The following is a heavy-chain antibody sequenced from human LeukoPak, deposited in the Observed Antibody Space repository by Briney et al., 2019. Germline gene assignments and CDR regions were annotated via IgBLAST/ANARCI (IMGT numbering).Heavy chain of an antibody. V-gene: IGHV4-59*12. CDR3: ARSKKGVDY. CDR2: IYYSGST. J-gene: IGHJ4*02. CDR1: GGSISSYY. D-gene: IGHD2-8*01. Sequence: SETLSLTCTVSGGSISSYYWSWIRQPPGKGLEWIGYIYYSGSTNYNPSLKSRVTISVDTSKNQFSLKLSSVTPEDTAVYYCARSKKGVDYWGQGTLVTVSS.